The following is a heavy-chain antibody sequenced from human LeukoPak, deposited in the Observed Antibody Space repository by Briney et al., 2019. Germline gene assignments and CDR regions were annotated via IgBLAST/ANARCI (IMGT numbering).Heavy chain of an antibody. CDR1: GGSISSYY. V-gene: IGHV4-59*08. J-gene: IGHJ6*02. CDR3: ARHYSSGWYYYYYGMDV. Sequence: SETLSLTCTVSGGSISSYYWSWIRQPPGKGLEWIGYIYYSGSTNYNPSLKSRVTISVDTSKNQFSLELSSVTAADTAVYYCARHYSSGWYYYYYGMDVWGQGTTVTVSS. CDR2: IYYSGST. D-gene: IGHD6-19*01.